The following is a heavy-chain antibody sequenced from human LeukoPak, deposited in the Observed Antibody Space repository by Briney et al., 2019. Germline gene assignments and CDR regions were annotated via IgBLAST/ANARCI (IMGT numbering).Heavy chain of an antibody. J-gene: IGHJ4*02. V-gene: IGHV3-13*01. CDR3: ARGGIQVSGIDEFDY. CDR1: GFTFIDYD. CDR2: IGIRGDT. D-gene: IGHD6-19*01. Sequence: GSLRLSCAASGFTFIDYDMHWVRQVIGKGLEWVSAIGIRGDTHYSGSVKGRFTISRENAECSLYLQMNSLRAEDTAVYYCARGGIQVSGIDEFDYWGQGTLVTVSS.